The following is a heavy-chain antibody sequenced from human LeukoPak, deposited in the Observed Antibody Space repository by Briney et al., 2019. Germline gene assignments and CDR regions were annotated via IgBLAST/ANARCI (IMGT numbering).Heavy chain of an antibody. CDR2: IWYDGSNK. CDR1: GFTFSSYG. J-gene: IGHJ4*02. CDR3: ARDADYGSGSPSGFDY. V-gene: IGHV3-33*01. Sequence: GRSLRLSCAASGFTFSSYGMHWVRQAPGKGLEWVAVIWYDGSNKYYADSVKGRFTISRDNSKNTLYLQMNSLRVEDTAVYYCARDADYGSGSPSGFDYWGQGTLVTVSS. D-gene: IGHD3-10*01.